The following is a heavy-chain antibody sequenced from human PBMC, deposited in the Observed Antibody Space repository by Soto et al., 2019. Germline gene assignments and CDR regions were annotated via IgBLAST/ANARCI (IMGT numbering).Heavy chain of an antibody. D-gene: IGHD3-10*01. CDR2: VHSGGTTT. V-gene: IGHV3-74*01. Sequence: EVQLVESGGGLVQPGESLRLSCEASGFTFDYYWMHWVRQAPGKGLVWVSRVHSGGTTTTYADSVKGRFTISRDNARNTVSPHLGSLRAGDTAIYYCASGDRGGFDLWGHGTMVTVCS. J-gene: IGHJ3*01. CDR1: GFTFDYYW. CDR3: ASGDRGGFDL.